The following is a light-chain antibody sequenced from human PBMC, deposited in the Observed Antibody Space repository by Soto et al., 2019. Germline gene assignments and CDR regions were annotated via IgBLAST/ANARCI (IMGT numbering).Light chain of an antibody. Sequence: QSVLTQPTSVSGAPGQRVPISCTGSSSNIGAGYDVHWYQQLPGTAPKLLIYGNSNRPSGVPDRFSGAKSGTSASLAITGFQAEDEADYYCQSYDSSLSGVVFGGGTKLTVL. V-gene: IGLV1-40*01. CDR2: GNS. CDR1: SSNIGAGYD. J-gene: IGLJ2*01. CDR3: QSYDSSLSGVV.